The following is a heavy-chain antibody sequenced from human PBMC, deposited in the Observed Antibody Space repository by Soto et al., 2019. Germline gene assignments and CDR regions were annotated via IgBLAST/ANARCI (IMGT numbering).Heavy chain of an antibody. V-gene: IGHV4-34*01. J-gene: IGHJ5*02. CDR2: INHSGST. CDR1: GGSFSGYY. Sequence: SETLSLTCAVYGGSFSGYYWTWIRQPPGTGLEWIGEINHSGSTNYNPSLKSRVTISVDTSKNQFSLRLSSMTAADTAVYYCARNHYYYDAGGSPIFWFDPWGQGTLVTVSS. D-gene: IGHD3-22*01. CDR3: ARNHYYYDAGGSPIFWFDP.